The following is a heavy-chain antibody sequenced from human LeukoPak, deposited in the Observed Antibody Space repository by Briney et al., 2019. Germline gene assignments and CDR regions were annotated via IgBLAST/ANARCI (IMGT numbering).Heavy chain of an antibody. D-gene: IGHD6-19*01. CDR2: MNPNSGNT. V-gene: IGHV1-8*02. Sequence: GASVKVSCKASGYTFTGYYMHWVRQAPGHGLEWMGWMNPNSGNTGYAQKFQGRVTMTRNTSISTAYMELSSLRSEDTAVYYCARGGEQWLGNWFDPWGQGTLVTVSS. J-gene: IGHJ5*02. CDR1: GYTFTGYY. CDR3: ARGGEQWLGNWFDP.